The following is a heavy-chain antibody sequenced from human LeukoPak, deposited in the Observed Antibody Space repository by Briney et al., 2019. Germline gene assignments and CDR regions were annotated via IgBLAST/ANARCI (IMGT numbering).Heavy chain of an antibody. Sequence: GRSLRLSCAASGFTFDDYAMHWVRQAPGKGLEGVSGISWNSGSIGYADSVKGRFTVSRDSAKNSLYLQMDSLRAEDTALYYCAKDSGLAPTGYGLDVWGQGTTVTVSS. J-gene: IGHJ6*02. CDR3: AKDSGLAPTGYGLDV. D-gene: IGHD4-17*01. V-gene: IGHV3-9*01. CDR2: ISWNSGSI. CDR1: GFTFDDYA.